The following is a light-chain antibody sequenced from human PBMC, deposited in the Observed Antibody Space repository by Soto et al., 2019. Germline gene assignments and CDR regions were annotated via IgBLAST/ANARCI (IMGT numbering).Light chain of an antibody. CDR3: QTYDRSPRT. CDR1: QSGSTY. Sequence: EIVLTQSPATLSLSPVERATLSCRSSQSGSTYLACSQQRPCQAPRLLIYDASYRATDIPPRFSGSGSGTDFTLTLSSLAPEDFAVCYCQTYDRSPRTFGQGTKV. J-gene: IGKJ1*01. V-gene: IGKV3-11*01. CDR2: DAS.